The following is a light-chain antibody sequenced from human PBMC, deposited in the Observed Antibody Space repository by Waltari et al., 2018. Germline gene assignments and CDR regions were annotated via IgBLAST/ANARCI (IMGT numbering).Light chain of an antibody. Sequence: QSVLTQPPSLSAAPGQRVAISCTGSRSNIGAGCDVHWYQQLQGTAPRLLIYGNNNLPPGVPDRFSGSKSATSASLAITGLQAEDEADYYCQSYDSSLGGVFGGGTKVTVL. J-gene: IGLJ3*02. V-gene: IGLV1-40*01. CDR3: QSYDSSLGGV. CDR1: RSNIGAGCD. CDR2: GNN.